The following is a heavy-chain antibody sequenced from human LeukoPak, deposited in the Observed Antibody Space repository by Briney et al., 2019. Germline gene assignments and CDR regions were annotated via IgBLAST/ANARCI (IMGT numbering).Heavy chain of an antibody. J-gene: IGHJ4*02. CDR1: GGSISSYY. CDR2: IYYSGST. Sequence: SETLSLTCTVSGGSISSYYWSWIRQPPGKGLEWIGYIYYSGSTNYNPSLKSRVTISVDTSKNQFSLKLSSVTAADTAVYYCARGVGKGGQWLVLYSFDYWGQGPWSPSPQ. CDR3: ARGVGKGGQWLVLYSFDY. D-gene: IGHD6-19*01. V-gene: IGHV4-59*01.